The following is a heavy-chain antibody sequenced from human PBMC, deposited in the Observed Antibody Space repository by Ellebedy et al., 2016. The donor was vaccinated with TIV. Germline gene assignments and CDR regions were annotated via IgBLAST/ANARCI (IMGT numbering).Heavy chain of an antibody. CDR3: ARPFSSGYWYFDL. V-gene: IGHV4-39*02. CDR1: GGSISSSSYY. CDR2: VYYSGLT. Sequence: SETLSLTCSVSGGSISSSSYYWAWIRQPPGRGLEWIGSVYYSGLTYYNPSLEGRVTISIDTSQNHFSLKLNSVTAADTAVYYCARPFSSGYWYFDLWGRGTLVTVSS. J-gene: IGHJ2*01. D-gene: IGHD6-25*01.